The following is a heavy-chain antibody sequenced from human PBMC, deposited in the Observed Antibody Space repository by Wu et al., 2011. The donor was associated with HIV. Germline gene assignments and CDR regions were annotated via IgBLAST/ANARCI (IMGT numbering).Heavy chain of an antibody. D-gene: IGHD3-3*01. CDR3: ARGRTIRRASDY. Sequence: QVQLVQSGAEVKKPGGLSEGLLQGFWIHLHRLLYAFSWVRQAPGQGLEWMGGLIPLFGKPTYAQKFQGRITITTDESTSATDESPTTAYMELSNLTSEDTAVYFCARGRTIRRASDYWGQGTLVTVSS. J-gene: IGHJ4*02. CDR2: LIPLFGKP. V-gene: IGHV1-69*01. CDR1: IHLHRLLYA.